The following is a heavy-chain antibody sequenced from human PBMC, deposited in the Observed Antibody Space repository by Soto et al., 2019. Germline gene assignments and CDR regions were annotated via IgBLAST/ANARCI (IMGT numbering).Heavy chain of an antibody. CDR2: ISSSSSYI. CDR1: GFTFSSYS. CDR3: ARDRKWIYSGMDV. Sequence: GGSLRLSCAASGFTFSSYSMNWVRQAPGKGLEWVSSISSSSSYIYYADSVKGRFTISRDNAKNSLYLQMNSLRAEDTAVYYCARDRKWIYSGMDVWGQATTVTVSS. V-gene: IGHV3-21*01. D-gene: IGHD5-12*01. J-gene: IGHJ6*02.